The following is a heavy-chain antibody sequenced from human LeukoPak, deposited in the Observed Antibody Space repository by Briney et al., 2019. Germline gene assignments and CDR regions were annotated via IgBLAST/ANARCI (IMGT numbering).Heavy chain of an antibody. D-gene: IGHD3-10*01. Sequence: SETLSLTCTVSGGSISSYYWSWIRQPPGKGLEWVGYIYATGSTNYDPSLKSRVTISVDTSKNQFSLNLRSVTAADTAVYYCARHGSVRSPLGPWGQGTLVTVSS. CDR2: IYATGST. CDR1: GGSISSYY. V-gene: IGHV4-4*09. CDR3: ARHGSVRSPLGP. J-gene: IGHJ5*02.